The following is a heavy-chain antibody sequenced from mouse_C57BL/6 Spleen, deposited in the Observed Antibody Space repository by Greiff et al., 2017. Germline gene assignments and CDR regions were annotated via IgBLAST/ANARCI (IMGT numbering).Heavy chain of an antibody. D-gene: IGHD1-1*01. V-gene: IGHV1-78*01. Sequence: QVQLKESDAELVKPGASVKISCKVSGYTFTDHTIHWMKQRPEHGLEWIGYIYPRDGSTKYNEKFKGKATLTADKSSSTAYMQLNSLTSEDSAVYFCAREDYYGSSYGYFDVWGTGTTVTVSS. CDR2: IYPRDGST. CDR1: GYTFTDHT. J-gene: IGHJ1*03. CDR3: AREDYYGSSYGYFDV.